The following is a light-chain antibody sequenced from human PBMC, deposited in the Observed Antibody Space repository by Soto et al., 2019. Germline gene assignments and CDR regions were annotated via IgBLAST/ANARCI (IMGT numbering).Light chain of an antibody. V-gene: IGKV1-27*01. Sequence: DIQMTQSPSSLSASIGDTVTITCRASQDIYHYLAWYQQKPGEVPKLLIFGASAVQSGVPSRFSGGGSGTGFTLTITNLQPEDVATYYCHTYDSSPSWTFGQGTRVEIK. CDR3: HTYDSSPSWT. CDR2: GAS. J-gene: IGKJ1*01. CDR1: QDIYHY.